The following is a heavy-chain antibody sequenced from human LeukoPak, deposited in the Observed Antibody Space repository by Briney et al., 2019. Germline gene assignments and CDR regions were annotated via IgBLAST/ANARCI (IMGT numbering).Heavy chain of an antibody. D-gene: IGHD2-2*01. CDR1: GGSISSDS. V-gene: IGHV4-59*08. J-gene: IGHJ6*03. Sequence: SETRSLTCTGSGGSISSDSWGWIRQPPGKGPEWIGYIYFSGSTNYNPSLKSRVTMSIDTSKNQFSLNLRSVTAADTAVYYCARLSCSSITCYPGVFYYYMDVWGKGATVTVSS. CDR3: ARLSCSSITCYPGVFYYYMDV. CDR2: IYFSGST.